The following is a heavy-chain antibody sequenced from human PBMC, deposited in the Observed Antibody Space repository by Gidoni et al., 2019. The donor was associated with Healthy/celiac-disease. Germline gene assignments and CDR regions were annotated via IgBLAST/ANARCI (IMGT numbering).Heavy chain of an antibody. Sequence: QVQLVESGGGVVQPGRSLRLSCAASVFTFSSYAMHWVRQAPGKGLEWVAVISYDGSNKYYADSVKGRFTISRDNSKNTLYLQMNSLRAEDTAVYYCARDGDSSGYYYEDYYYYGMDVWGQGTTVTVSS. V-gene: IGHV3-30*01. CDR3: ARDGDSSGYYYEDYYYYGMDV. CDR1: VFTFSSYA. J-gene: IGHJ6*02. CDR2: ISYDGSNK. D-gene: IGHD3-22*01.